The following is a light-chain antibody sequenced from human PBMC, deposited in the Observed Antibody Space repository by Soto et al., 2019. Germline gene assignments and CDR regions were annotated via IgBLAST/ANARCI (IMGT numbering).Light chain of an antibody. V-gene: IGKV1-8*01. J-gene: IGKJ5*01. Sequence: AIRMTQSPSSFSASTGDRVTITCRASQSISTYLAWYQQKPGKAPNLLIYAASTLQSGVPSRFSGSGSGTDFTLTISFLQSEDFATYYCQQYYSFPPDFGQGTRLEIK. CDR2: AAS. CDR3: QQYYSFPPD. CDR1: QSISTY.